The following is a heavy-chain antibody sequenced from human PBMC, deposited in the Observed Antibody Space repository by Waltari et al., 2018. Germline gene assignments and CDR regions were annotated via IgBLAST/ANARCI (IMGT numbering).Heavy chain of an antibody. D-gene: IGHD6-13*01. J-gene: IGHJ4*02. V-gene: IGHV3-21*02. CDR2: ITAGSSYI. CDR3: VREGGRQLDPFEF. Sequence: EVQLMESGGGLVKWGGSLRLSCAASGFPFTRYKMDWVRQAPGKGLEGVSSITAGSSYIDYAASVKGRFTISRDNAKNSLCLRMNSLRVEDTGVYYCVREGGRQLDPFEFWGLGTLVTVSS. CDR1: GFPFTRYK.